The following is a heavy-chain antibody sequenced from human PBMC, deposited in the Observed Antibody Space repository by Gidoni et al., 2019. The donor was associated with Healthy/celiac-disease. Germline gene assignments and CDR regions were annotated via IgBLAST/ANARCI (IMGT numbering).Heavy chain of an antibody. D-gene: IGHD1-7*01. CDR2: IYYSGST. Sequence: QLQLQESGPGLVKPSETLSLTCTVSGGSISSSSYYWGWIRQPPGKGLEWIWIIYYSGSTYYNPSLKSRVTISVDTSKNQFSLKLSSVTAADTAVYYCARQDVTGTTSWFDPWGQGTLVTVSS. J-gene: IGHJ5*02. CDR1: GGSISSSSYY. CDR3: ARQDVTGTTSWFDP. V-gene: IGHV4-39*01.